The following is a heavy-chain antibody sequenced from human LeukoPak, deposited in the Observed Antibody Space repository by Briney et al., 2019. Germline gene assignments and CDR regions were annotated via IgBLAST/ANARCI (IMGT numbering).Heavy chain of an antibody. V-gene: IGHV3-11*01. D-gene: IGHD3-3*01. Sequence: GGSLRLPCAASGFTFSDYYMSWIRQAPGKGLEWVSYISSSGSTIYYADSVKGRFTISRDNAKNSLYLQMNSLRAEDTAVYYCAREPNFWSGYYGAFDIWGQGTMVTVSS. CDR2: ISSSGSTI. CDR3: AREPNFWSGYYGAFDI. J-gene: IGHJ3*02. CDR1: GFTFSDYY.